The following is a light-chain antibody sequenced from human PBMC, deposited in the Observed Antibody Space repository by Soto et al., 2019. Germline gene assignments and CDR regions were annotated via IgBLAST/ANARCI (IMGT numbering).Light chain of an antibody. CDR3: SSYAGNSNYV. CDR1: SSDVGAYKF. V-gene: IGLV2-8*01. CDR2: DVT. J-gene: IGLJ1*01. Sequence: QSVLTQPPSASGSPGQSVTISCTGTSSDVGAYKFVSGYQQGPGKAPKLIIYDVTKRPTGVPDRLSGSKSGNTASLTVSGLQAEDEADYYCSSYAGNSNYVFGSGTKVTVL.